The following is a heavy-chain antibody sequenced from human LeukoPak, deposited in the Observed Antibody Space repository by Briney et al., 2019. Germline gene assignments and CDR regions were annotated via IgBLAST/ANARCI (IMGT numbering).Heavy chain of an antibody. CDR3: PRGGAGDIWSGLSYYYYYMDV. D-gene: IGHD3-3*01. CDR1: GYTFTSYD. J-gene: IGHJ6*03. V-gene: IGHV1-8*01. CDR2: MNPNRDST. Sequence: GASVKVSCKASGYTFTSYDINWVRQATGQGLEWMGWMNPNRDSTSNAQKFQGRGTLTRYTSISTTYLELSRLRSEATATSYCPRGGAGDIWSGLSYYYYYMDVWGKGTAVTVSS.